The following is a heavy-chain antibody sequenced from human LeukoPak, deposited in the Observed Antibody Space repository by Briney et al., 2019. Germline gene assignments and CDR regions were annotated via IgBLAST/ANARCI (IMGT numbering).Heavy chain of an antibody. D-gene: IGHD2-8*02. Sequence: ASVKLSCKALGYTFTAYYIYWVRQAPGQGLEWMGWIDTNTGATKYAQKFQGRVTITRDTSTGTDYMELSSLISPDTALYYCASEAFCAGGSCNVQRVASWGPGTLVTVSS. V-gene: IGHV1-2*02. CDR1: GYTFTAYY. J-gene: IGHJ4*02. CDR3: ASEAFCAGGSCNVQRVAS. CDR2: IDTNTGAT.